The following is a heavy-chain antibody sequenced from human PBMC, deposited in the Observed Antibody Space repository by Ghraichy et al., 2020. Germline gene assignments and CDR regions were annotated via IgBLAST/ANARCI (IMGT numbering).Heavy chain of an antibody. J-gene: IGHJ2*01. D-gene: IGHD1-26*01. CDR2: IYYSGST. CDR1: GGSISSYY. CDR3: ARVKFTLVGATTGWYFDL. V-gene: IGHV4-59*01. Sequence: SETLSLTCTVSGGSISSYYWSWIRQPPGKGLEWIGYIYYSGSTNYNPSLKSRVTISVDTSKNQFSLKLSSVTAADTAVYYCARVKFTLVGATTGWYFDLWGRGTLVTVSS.